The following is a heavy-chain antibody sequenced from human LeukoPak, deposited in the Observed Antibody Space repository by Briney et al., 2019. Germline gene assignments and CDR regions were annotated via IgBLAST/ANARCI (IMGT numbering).Heavy chain of an antibody. CDR1: GGTFSSYG. V-gene: IGHV1-69*13. J-gene: IGHJ6*02. CDR3: ARTGENPPAATLYGMDV. CDR2: IIPIFGTA. D-gene: IGHD2-15*01. Sequence: ASVKVSCKASGGTFSSYGISWVRQAPGQGLEWMGGIIPIFGTANYAQKFQGRVTITADESTRTAYMELSSLRSEDTAVYYCARTGENPPAATLYGMDVWGQGTTVTVSS.